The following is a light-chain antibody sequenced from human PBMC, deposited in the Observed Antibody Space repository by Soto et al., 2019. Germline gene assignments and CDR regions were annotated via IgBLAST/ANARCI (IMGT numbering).Light chain of an antibody. CDR1: QSVFYSPTNKNN. Sequence: DIVLTQSPVSLAVSLGERATINCRSSQSVFYSPTNKNNLAWYQQKPGQPPKLLIYWASTRQSGVPDRFSGSGSATDFTLTISSLQAEDVAVYYCQQYYSSPPWTFGQGTKVDIK. V-gene: IGKV4-1*01. CDR3: QQYYSSPPWT. J-gene: IGKJ1*01. CDR2: WAS.